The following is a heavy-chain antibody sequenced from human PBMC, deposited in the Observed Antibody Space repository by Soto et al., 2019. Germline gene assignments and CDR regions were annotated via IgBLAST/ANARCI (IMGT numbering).Heavy chain of an antibody. Sequence: VGSLRLSYERSGLTVSSYSRNWAHQAPGQGLEWVSYISSSSSTIYYADSVKGRFTISRDNSKNTVYLQMNSLRAEDTAVYYCATSSNWPGFFDYWGQGTLVTVSS. CDR1: GLTVSSYS. D-gene: IGHD6-13*01. CDR3: ATSSNWPGFFDY. CDR2: ISSSSSTI. V-gene: IGHV3-48*01. J-gene: IGHJ4*02.